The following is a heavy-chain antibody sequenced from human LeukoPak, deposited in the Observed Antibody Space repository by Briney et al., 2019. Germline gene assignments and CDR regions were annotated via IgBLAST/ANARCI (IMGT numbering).Heavy chain of an antibody. Sequence: KPSETLSLTCTVSGASIRSHYWTWIRQPAGKGLEWLGRIYTSGSSKYNPSLKSRVTMSLDTSKNQFSLKLFSVTAADTAVYYCARAFGGDTDYWGQGTLVTVSS. D-gene: IGHD3-10*01. CDR3: ARAFGGDTDY. V-gene: IGHV4-4*07. J-gene: IGHJ4*02. CDR2: IYTSGSS. CDR1: GASIRSHY.